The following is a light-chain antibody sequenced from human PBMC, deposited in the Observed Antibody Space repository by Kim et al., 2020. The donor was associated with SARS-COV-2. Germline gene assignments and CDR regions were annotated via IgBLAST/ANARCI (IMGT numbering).Light chain of an antibody. CDR2: YDS. Sequence: APGKTARITCGGNNIEPQSVHWYQQRPGQAPVLVISYDSDRPSGIPDRFSGSNSGNTATLTISRVEAGDEADYYCQVWDTSSDHPVFGGGTQLTVL. CDR1: NIEPQS. J-gene: IGLJ2*01. CDR3: QVWDTSSDHPV. V-gene: IGLV3-21*04.